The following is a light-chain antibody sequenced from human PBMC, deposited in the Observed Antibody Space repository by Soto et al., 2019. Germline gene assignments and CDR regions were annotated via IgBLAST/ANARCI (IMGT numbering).Light chain of an antibody. CDR2: GAS. CDR3: QRYNVWPLA. J-gene: IGKJ1*01. V-gene: IGKV3-15*01. CDR1: QSVSSY. Sequence: EIVMAQSPATLSVSPGERATLSCRASQSVSSYLAWYQQKPGQAPRLLIYGASTRATGIPARFSGSGSGTEFTLPISSLQSEDFAVYYCQRYNVWPLAFGQGTKVEIK.